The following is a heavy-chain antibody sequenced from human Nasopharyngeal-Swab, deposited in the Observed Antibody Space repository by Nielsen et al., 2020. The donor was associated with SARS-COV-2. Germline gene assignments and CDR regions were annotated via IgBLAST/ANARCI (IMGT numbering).Heavy chain of an antibody. J-gene: IGHJ4*02. CDR3: ARYRGGFYSSNWYFDY. Sequence: PGKGLEWIGSIYYSGGTYYNPALKSRVTISVDTSKNQFSLKLSSVTAADTAVYYCARYRGGFYSSNWYFDYWGQGTLVTVSS. D-gene: IGHD6-13*01. CDR2: IYYSGGT. V-gene: IGHV4-39*01.